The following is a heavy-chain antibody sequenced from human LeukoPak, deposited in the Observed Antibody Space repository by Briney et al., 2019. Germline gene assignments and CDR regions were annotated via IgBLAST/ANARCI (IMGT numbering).Heavy chain of an antibody. CDR3: ARGPDGDLLFDY. D-gene: IGHD4-17*01. Sequence: SETLSLTCAVYGGSFSGYYWSWIRQPPGKGLEWIGEINHSGSTNYNLSLKSRVTISVDTSKNQFTLKLSSVTAADTAVYYCARGPDGDLLFDYWGQGTLVTVSS. J-gene: IGHJ4*02. V-gene: IGHV4-34*01. CDR2: INHSGST. CDR1: GGSFSGYY.